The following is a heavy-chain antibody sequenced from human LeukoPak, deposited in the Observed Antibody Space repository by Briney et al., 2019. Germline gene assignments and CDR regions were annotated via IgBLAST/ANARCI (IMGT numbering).Heavy chain of an antibody. Sequence: PSETLSLTCTVSGGSISSGNYYWSWVRQPAGKGLEWIGRIYTSGNTNYNPSLKSRVTISGDTSKNQFSLNLSSVTAADTAVYYCARGVVVWEQWLVLGQLDYWGQGTLVTVSS. CDR3: ARGVVVWEQWLVLGQLDY. J-gene: IGHJ4*02. CDR1: GGSISSGNYY. D-gene: IGHD6-19*01. CDR2: IYTSGNT. V-gene: IGHV4-61*02.